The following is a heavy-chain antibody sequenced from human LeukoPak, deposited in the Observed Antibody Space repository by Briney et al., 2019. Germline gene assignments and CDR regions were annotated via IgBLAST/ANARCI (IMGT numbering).Heavy chain of an antibody. D-gene: IGHD6-13*01. Sequence: GGSLRLSCAASGFTFSGSAMHWVRQASGKGLEWVGRIRGKANSYATAYAASVKGRFTISRDDSKNTAYLQMNSLKTEDTAVYYCTSLYSSSWERTPSDGDYWGQGTLVTVSS. V-gene: IGHV3-73*01. CDR3: TSLYSSSWERTPSDGDY. CDR2: IRGKANSYAT. J-gene: IGHJ4*02. CDR1: GFTFSGSA.